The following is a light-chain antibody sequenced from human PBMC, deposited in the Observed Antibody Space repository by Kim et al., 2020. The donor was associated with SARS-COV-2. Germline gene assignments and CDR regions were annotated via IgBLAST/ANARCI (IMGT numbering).Light chain of an antibody. V-gene: IGKV1-33*01. CDR1: QDISNY. CDR3: QQRDT. Sequence: DIQMTQSPSSLSASVGDRVTITCQASQDISNYLNWYQQKPGKAPKLLIYDASNLETGVPSRFSGSGSGTDFTFTISSLQPEEIATYYCQQRDTFGRGTKLEI. J-gene: IGKJ2*01. CDR2: DAS.